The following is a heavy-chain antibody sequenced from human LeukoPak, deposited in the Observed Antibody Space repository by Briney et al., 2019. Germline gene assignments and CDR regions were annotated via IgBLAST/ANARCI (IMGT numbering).Heavy chain of an antibody. CDR3: ARGRVLDY. CDR2: INHSGST. D-gene: IGHD4/OR15-4a*01. Sequence: SETLSLTCAVYGGSFSGYYWSWIRQPPGKGLEWIGEINHSGSTNYNPSLKSRVTISVDTSKNQFSLKLSSVTAADTAVYYCARGRVLDYWGQGTLVTVSS. V-gene: IGHV4-34*01. J-gene: IGHJ4*02. CDR1: GGSFSGYY.